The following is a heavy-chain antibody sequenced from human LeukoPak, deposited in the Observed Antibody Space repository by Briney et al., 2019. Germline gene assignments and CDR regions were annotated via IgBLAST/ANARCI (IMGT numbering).Heavy chain of an antibody. J-gene: IGHJ4*02. CDR3: ARTITKSRLVDY. V-gene: IGHV1-2*02. CDR1: GYTFTGYY. D-gene: IGHD5-12*01. CDR2: INPNSGGT. Sequence: ASVEVSCKASGYTFTGYYMHWVRQAPGQGLEWMGWINPNSGGTNYAQKFQGRVTMTRDTSISTAYMELSRLRSDDTAVYYCARTITKSRLVDYWGQGTLVTVSS.